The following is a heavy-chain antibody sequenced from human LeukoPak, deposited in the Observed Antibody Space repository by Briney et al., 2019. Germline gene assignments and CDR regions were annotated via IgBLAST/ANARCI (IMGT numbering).Heavy chain of an antibody. J-gene: IGHJ6*03. Sequence: SETLSLTCTVSGGSISSSSYYWGWVRQPPGKGLEWIGSIYYSGSTYYNPSRKSRVTMSVDTSKNQFSLKLSSVTAADTAVYYCARQIGDILTGIYYYYYMDVWGKGTTVTISS. CDR3: ARQIGDILTGIYYYYYMDV. CDR1: GGSISSSSYY. CDR2: IYYSGST. D-gene: IGHD3-9*01. V-gene: IGHV4-39*01.